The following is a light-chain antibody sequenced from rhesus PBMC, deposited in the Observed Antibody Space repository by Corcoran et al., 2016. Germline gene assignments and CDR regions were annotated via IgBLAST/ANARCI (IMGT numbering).Light chain of an antibody. CDR3: QHSYGTPFT. CDR2: KAS. J-gene: IGKJ3*01. CDR1: ENVNNY. V-gene: IGKV1-74*01. Sequence: DIQMTQSPSSLSASVGDRVTITCRASENVNNYLHWYQQKPGKAPKLLIKKASTLQSGVPSRFSGGGSGTDFTLTISSLQAEDFATYYCQHSYGTPFTFGPGAKLDIK.